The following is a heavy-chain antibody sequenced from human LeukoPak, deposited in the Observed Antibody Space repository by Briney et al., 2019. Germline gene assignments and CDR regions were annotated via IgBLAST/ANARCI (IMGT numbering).Heavy chain of an antibody. V-gene: IGHV4-39*07. Sequence: SETLSLTCTVSGGSISSSSYYWGWIGQPPGKGLEWIGSIYYSGSTYYNPSLKSRVTISVDTSKNQFSLKLSSVTAADTAVYYCARMALRASYYYDSSVENWFDPWGQGTLVTVSS. CDR3: ARMALRASYYYDSSVENWFDP. D-gene: IGHD3-22*01. CDR2: IYYSGST. CDR1: GGSISSSSYY. J-gene: IGHJ5*02.